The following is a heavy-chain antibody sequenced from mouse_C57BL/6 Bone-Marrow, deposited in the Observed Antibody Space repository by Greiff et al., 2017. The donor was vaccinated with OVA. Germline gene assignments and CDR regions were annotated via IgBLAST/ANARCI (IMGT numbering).Heavy chain of an antibody. Sequence: QVQLQQSGAELVKPGASVKLSCKASGYTFTSYWMQWVKQRPGQGLEWIGEIDPSDSYTNYNQKFKGKATLTVDTSSSTAYMQLSSLTSEDSAVYYCARRTDAMDYWGQGTSVTVSS. CDR3: ARRTDAMDY. CDR1: GYTFTSYW. J-gene: IGHJ4*01. CDR2: IDPSDSYT. V-gene: IGHV1-50*01.